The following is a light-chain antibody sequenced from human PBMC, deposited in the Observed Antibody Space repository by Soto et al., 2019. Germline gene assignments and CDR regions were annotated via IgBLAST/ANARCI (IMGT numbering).Light chain of an antibody. CDR3: QQRGXXXXT. CDR1: QSVGSN. Sequence: EIVLTQSPATLSLSPGERAXXXXXASQSVGSNLAWYQQEPGQAXRLLIYDASNRATGXPARISGSGSGTDFTLTISSLEPEDFALYYCQQRGXXXXTFGQGTKVDIK. J-gene: IGKJ1*01. V-gene: IGKV3-11*01. CDR2: DAS.